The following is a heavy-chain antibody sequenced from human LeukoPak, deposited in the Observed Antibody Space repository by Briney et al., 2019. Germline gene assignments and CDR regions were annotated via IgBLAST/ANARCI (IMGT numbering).Heavy chain of an antibody. J-gene: IGHJ4*02. V-gene: IGHV3-23*01. CDR1: GFTFSSYA. Sequence: PGGSLRLSCAATGFTFSSYAMSWVRHAPGKGLEWVSAISGSGGSTYYADSVKGRLTISRDNSKNTQYLQMNSLRAEDTAVYYCAKPNIVVVVAAFDYWGQGTLVTVSS. D-gene: IGHD2-15*01. CDR3: AKPNIVVVVAAFDY. CDR2: ISGSGGST.